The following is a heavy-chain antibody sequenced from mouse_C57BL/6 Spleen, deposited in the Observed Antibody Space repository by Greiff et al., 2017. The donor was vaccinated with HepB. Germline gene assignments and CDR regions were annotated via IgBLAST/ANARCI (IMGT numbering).Heavy chain of an antibody. CDR1: GYTFTSYG. Sequence: LQESGAELARPGASVKLSCKASGYTFTSYGISWVKQRTGQGLEWIGEIYPRSGNTYYNEKFKGKATLTADKSSSTAYMELRSLTSEDSAVYFCARGDSSGSLFAYWGQGTLVTVSA. D-gene: IGHD3-2*02. CDR2: IYPRSGNT. J-gene: IGHJ3*01. CDR3: ARGDSSGSLFAY. V-gene: IGHV1-81*01.